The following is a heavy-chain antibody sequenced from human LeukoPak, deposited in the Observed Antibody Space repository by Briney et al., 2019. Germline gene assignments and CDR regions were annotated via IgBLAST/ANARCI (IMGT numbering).Heavy chain of an antibody. V-gene: IGHV3-30*09. CDR1: GFTFSSYA. D-gene: IGHD1/OR15-1a*01. Sequence: GGSLRLSCAASGFTFSSYAMHWVRQAPGKGLEWVAVISYDGSNKYYADSVKGRFAISRDNSKNTLYLQMNSLRAEDTAVYYCARDLSRGILSPRGNKHDYWGQGTLVTVSS. J-gene: IGHJ4*02. CDR3: ARDLSRGILSPRGNKHDY. CDR2: ISYDGSNK.